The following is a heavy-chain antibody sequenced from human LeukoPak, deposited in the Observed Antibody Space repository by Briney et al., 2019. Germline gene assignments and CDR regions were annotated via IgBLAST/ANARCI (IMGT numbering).Heavy chain of an antibody. D-gene: IGHD6-13*01. J-gene: IGHJ4*02. CDR2: IYYSGST. V-gene: IGHV4-30-4*08. CDR3: ARDGTPLAAGGFDY. Sequence: PSQTLSLTCTVSGGSISSGDYYRSWIRQPPGEGLEWIGYIYYSGSTYYNPSLKSRVTISVDTSKNQFSLKLSSVTAADTAVYYCARDGTPLAAGGFDYWGQGTLVTVSS. CDR1: GGSISSGDYY.